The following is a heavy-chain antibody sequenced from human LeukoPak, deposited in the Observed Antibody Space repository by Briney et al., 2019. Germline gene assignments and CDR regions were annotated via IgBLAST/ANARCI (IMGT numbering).Heavy chain of an antibody. D-gene: IGHD6-19*01. CDR3: ARESRQWLVLGGVDY. CDR1: GFTFSDYY. CDR2: IYSGGST. Sequence: GGSLRLSCAASGFTFSDYYMSWVRQAPGKGLEWVSVIYSGGSTYYADSVKGRFTISRDNSKNTLYLQMNSLRAEDTAVYYCARESRQWLVLGGVDYWGQGTLVTVSS. J-gene: IGHJ4*02. V-gene: IGHV3-66*01.